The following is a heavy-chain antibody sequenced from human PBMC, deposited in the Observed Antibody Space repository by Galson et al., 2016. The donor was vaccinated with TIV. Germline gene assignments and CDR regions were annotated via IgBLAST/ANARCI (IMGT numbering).Heavy chain of an antibody. Sequence: ETLSLTCTVSGGSISNYYWSWIRQPPGKGLEWIGYIYYSGSTSYNPSLKSRVTISLDTPKSQFSLKLNSVTAADTAVYYCARLDTPLDYWGQGTLVTVSS. CDR2: IYYSGST. CDR3: ARLDTPLDY. CDR1: GGSISNYY. J-gene: IGHJ4*02. V-gene: IGHV4-59*08. D-gene: IGHD5-18*01.